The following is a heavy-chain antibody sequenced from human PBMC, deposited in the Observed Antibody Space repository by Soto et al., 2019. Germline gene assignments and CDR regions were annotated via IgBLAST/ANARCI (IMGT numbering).Heavy chain of an antibody. CDR1: GYTFTGYY. D-gene: IGHD6-6*01. CDR2: INPNSGGT. J-gene: IGHJ5*02. Sequence: GASVKVSCKASGYTFTGYYMHWVRQAPGQGLEWMGWINPNSGGTNYAQKFQGRVTMTRDTSISTAYMELSRLRSDDTAVYYCARGMTPXLLSSSIAARPYSWFDPWGQGTLVTVSS. V-gene: IGHV1-2*02. CDR3: ARGMTPXLLSSSIAARPYSWFDP.